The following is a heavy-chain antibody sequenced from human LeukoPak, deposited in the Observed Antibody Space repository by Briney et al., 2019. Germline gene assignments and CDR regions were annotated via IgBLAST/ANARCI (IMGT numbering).Heavy chain of an antibody. J-gene: IGHJ6*03. CDR3: ARHIGGGIEDMDV. V-gene: IGHV4-39*07. D-gene: IGHD3-16*02. CDR1: GGSFTDYY. CDR2: IYYRGDT. Sequence: KPSETLSLTCTVSGGSFTDYYWGWIRQPPGKGLEWIGSIYYRGDTFYNPSLRNRVSISIDTSKGRFSLNLNSVTAADTAVYYCARHIGGGIEDMDVWGKGTKVTVSS.